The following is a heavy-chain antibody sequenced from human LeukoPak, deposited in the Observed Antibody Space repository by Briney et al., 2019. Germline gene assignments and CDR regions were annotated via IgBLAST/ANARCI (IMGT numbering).Heavy chain of an antibody. J-gene: IGHJ4*02. CDR2: IWSDGTTQ. CDR1: GFIFSHYG. V-gene: IGHV3-33*01. D-gene: IGHD4-11*01. Sequence: GPSLRLSCATSGFIFSHYGMHWVRQARDKGVEGVAVIWSDGTTQLYADSVKGRFTISRDSSSTVYLQMNSLRVEDTAVYFCARDAQRGCDYSNSLQYWGEGALVTVSS. CDR3: ARDAQRGCDYSNSLQY.